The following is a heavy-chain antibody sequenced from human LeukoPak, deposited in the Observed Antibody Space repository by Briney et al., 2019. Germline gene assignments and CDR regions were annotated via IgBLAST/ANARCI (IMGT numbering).Heavy chain of an antibody. V-gene: IGHV1-69*06. D-gene: IGHD3-22*01. CDR1: GGTFSSYA. CDR3: ARAYYDSSGYYDGCFDP. CDR2: IIPIFGTA. Sequence: SVKVSCKASGGTFSSYAISWVRQAPGQGLEWMGGIIPIFGTANYAQKFQGRVTITADKSTSTAYMELSSLRTEDTAVYYCARAYYDSSGYYDGCFDPWGQGTLVTVSS. J-gene: IGHJ5*02.